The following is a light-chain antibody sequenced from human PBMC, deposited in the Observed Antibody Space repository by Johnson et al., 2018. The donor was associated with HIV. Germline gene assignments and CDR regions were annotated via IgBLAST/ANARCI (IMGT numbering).Light chain of an antibody. CDR2: DNN. V-gene: IGLV1-51*01. J-gene: IGLJ1*01. Sequence: QSLLTQPPSMSAAPGQRVTISCSGSSSNIGNNYVSWYQQLPGTAPKLLIYDNNKRPSGIPDRFSGSKSGTSATLGITGLQTGDEADYYCGTWDSSLSSYVVGTGTKVTVL. CDR1: SSNIGNNY. CDR3: GTWDSSLSSYV.